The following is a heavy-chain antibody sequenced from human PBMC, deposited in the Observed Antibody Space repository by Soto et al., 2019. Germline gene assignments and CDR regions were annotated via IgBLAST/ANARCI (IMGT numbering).Heavy chain of an antibody. D-gene: IGHD3-10*01. Sequence: EASVKVSCKASGGTFSIYAISWVRQAPGQGLEWMGWINAIYGTTNYAQKFQGRVTFTGDASATTAYMELSSLTSEDTAVYYCARKDYYGAGVYYFDHWGQGTLVTVSS. CDR2: INAIYGTT. V-gene: IGHV1-69*13. CDR3: ARKDYYGAGVYYFDH. J-gene: IGHJ4*02. CDR1: GGTFSIYA.